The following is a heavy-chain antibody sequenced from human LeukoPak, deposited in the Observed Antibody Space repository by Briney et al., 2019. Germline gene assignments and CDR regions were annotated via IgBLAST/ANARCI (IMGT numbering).Heavy chain of an antibody. J-gene: IGHJ6*04. CDR3: ARDGTPIYSNGWVYMDV. V-gene: IGHV3-48*03. Sequence: GGPLRLSCAASGFTFSSYEMNWVRQAPGKGLEWVSYISSGGSTIYYADSVRGRFTISRDNAKNSLYLQMNSLRAEDTAVYYCARDGTPIYSNGWVYMDVWGKGTTVTISS. CDR2: ISSGGSTI. CDR1: GFTFSSYE. D-gene: IGHD6-25*01.